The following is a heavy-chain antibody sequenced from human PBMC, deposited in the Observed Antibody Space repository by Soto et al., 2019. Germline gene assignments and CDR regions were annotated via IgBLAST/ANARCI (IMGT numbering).Heavy chain of an antibody. CDR3: ARDPVYNWNYGPTGYFDY. Sequence: PSQTLSLTCAISGDSGSSNSAAWNWIRHSPSRGLEWLGRTYYRSKWYNDYAVSVKSRITINPDTSKNQFSLQLNSVTPEDTAVYYCARDPVYNWNYGPTGYFDYWGQGTLVTVSS. CDR2: TYYRSKWYN. CDR1: GDSGSSNSAA. J-gene: IGHJ4*02. V-gene: IGHV6-1*01. D-gene: IGHD1-7*01.